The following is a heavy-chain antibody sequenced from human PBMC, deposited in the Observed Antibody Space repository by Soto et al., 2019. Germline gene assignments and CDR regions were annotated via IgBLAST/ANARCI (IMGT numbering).Heavy chain of an antibody. CDR1: GFTFSSYS. J-gene: IGHJ4*02. CDR3: ARDPDGYDFWSGYYSHFAY. Sequence: EVQLVESGGGLVQPGGSLRLSCAASGFTFSSYSMNWVRQAPGKGLEWVSYISSSSSTIYYADSVKGRFTISRDNAKNSLYLQMNSLRDEDTAVYYCARDPDGYDFWSGYYSHFAYWGQGTMVTVSS. V-gene: IGHV3-48*02. D-gene: IGHD3-3*01. CDR2: ISSSSSTI.